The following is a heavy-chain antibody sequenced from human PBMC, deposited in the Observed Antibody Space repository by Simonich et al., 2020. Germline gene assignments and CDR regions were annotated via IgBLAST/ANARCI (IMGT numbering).Heavy chain of an antibody. CDR2: IYYSGST. J-gene: IGHJ4*02. CDR1: GGSISSSSYY. CDR3: ARQRVLMVYAIDY. D-gene: IGHD2-8*01. Sequence: QLQLQESGPGLVKPSETLSLTCTVSGGSISSSSYYWGWIRQPPGKGLEWIGCIYYSGSTDYNPSLKSRVTISVDTSKNQFSLKLSSVTAADTAVYYCARQRVLMVYAIDYWGQGTLVTVSS. V-gene: IGHV4-39*01.